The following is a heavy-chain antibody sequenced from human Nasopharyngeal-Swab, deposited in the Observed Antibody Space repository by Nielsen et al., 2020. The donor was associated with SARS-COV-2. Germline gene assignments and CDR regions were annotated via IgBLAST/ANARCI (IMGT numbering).Heavy chain of an antibody. CDR3: ARDRFFYIGSHYGMDV. D-gene: IGHD2-15*01. J-gene: IGHJ6*02. CDR1: GFTFSSYN. CDR2: IGVGSGTI. V-gene: IGHV3-48*02. Sequence: GESLRLSCAASGFTFSSYNMNWVRQAPAKGLEWISYIGVGSGTIHYADSVKGRFTISRDNGKNSLYLQMNSLGDDDSAVYYCARDRFFYIGSHYGMDVWGQGTTVTVSS.